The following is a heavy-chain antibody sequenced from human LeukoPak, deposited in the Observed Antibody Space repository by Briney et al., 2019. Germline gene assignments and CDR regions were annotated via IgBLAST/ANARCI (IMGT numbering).Heavy chain of an antibody. Sequence: SETLSLTCAVYGGSFSGYYWSWIRQPPGKGLEWIGEINHSGSTNYNPSLKSRVTISVDTSKNQFSLKLSSVTAADTAVYCCAKVLGYYDSSGPLDYWGQGTLVTVSS. D-gene: IGHD3-22*01. J-gene: IGHJ4*02. V-gene: IGHV4-34*01. CDR3: AKVLGYYDSSGPLDY. CDR2: INHSGST. CDR1: GGSFSGYY.